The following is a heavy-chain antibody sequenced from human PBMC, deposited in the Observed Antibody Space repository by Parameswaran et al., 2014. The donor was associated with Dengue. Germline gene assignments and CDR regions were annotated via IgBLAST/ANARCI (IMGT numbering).Heavy chain of an antibody. Sequence: VRQAPGKGLEWVANIKQDEGEKYYVDSVKGRFTISRDNAKKLLYLQMNSLRAEDTAVYYCVRVLLGTHYYFYSLDVWGQGTTVTVSS. J-gene: IGHJ6*02. CDR2: IKQDEGEK. CDR3: VRVLLGTHYYFYSLDV. V-gene: IGHV3-7*03. D-gene: IGHD7-27*01.